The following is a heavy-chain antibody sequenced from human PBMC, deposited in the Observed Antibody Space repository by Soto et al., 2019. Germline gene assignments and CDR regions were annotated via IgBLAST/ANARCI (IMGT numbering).Heavy chain of an antibody. J-gene: IGHJ5*02. D-gene: IGHD1-26*01. Sequence: SVKVSCKASGGTFSSYAISWVRQAPGQGLEWMGGTIPIFGTANYAQKFQGRVTITADESTSTAYMELSSLRSEDTAVYYCARDMHAGFTHYFDPWGQGTLVTVSS. CDR1: GGTFSSYA. CDR2: TIPIFGTA. V-gene: IGHV1-69*13. CDR3: ARDMHAGFTHYFDP.